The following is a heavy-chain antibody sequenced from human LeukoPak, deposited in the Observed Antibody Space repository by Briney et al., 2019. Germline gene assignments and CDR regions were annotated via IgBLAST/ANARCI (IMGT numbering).Heavy chain of an antibody. V-gene: IGHV3-15*01. CDR3: TTEGRLDY. CDR2: IKSRTDFGTT. CDR1: GFTFSTYW. J-gene: IGHJ4*02. Sequence: PGGSLRLSCAASGFTFSTYWMHWVRQAPGKGLEWVGRIKSRTDFGTTDYAAPVKGRFTISRDDSKNTLHLQMNSLKSEDTAVYYCTTEGRLDYWGQGSLVTVSS.